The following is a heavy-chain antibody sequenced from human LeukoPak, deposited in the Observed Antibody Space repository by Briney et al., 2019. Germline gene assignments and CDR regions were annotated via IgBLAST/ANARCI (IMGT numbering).Heavy chain of an antibody. CDR3: AKDLCSGGSCYVADY. CDR2: ISGSGGST. D-gene: IGHD2-15*01. J-gene: IGHJ4*02. CDR1: GFTFSSYA. Sequence: GGSLRLSCAASGFTFSSYAMSWVRQAPGKGLEWVSAISGSGGSTYYADSAKGRFTISRDNSKNTLYLQMNSLRAEDTAVYYCAKDLCSGGSCYVADYWGQGTLVTVSS. V-gene: IGHV3-23*01.